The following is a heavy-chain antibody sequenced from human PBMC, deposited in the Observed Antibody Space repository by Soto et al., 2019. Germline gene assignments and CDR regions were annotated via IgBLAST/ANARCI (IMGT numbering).Heavy chain of an antibody. CDR2: IYYSGST. J-gene: IGHJ4*02. CDR3: ARRGYSYGHFDY. Sequence: SETLCLTCTVSGGSISSSSYYWGWIRQPPGKGLEWIGSIYYSGSTYYNPSLKSRVTISVDTSKNQFSLKLSSVTAADTAVYYCARRGYSYGHFDYWGQGTLVTVSS. CDR1: GGSISSSSYY. D-gene: IGHD5-18*01. V-gene: IGHV4-39*01.